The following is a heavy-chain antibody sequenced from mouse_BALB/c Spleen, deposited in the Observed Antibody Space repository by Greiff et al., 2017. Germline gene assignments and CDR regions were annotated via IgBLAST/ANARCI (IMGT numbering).Heavy chain of an antibody. D-gene: IGHD2-4*01. CDR3: ARFDYGYYFDY. V-gene: IGHV5-9-4*01. CDR1: GFTFSSYA. Sequence: EVQLQESGGGLVKPGGSLKLSCAASGFTFSSYAMSWVRQSPEKRLEWVAEISSGGSYTYYPDTVTGRFTISRDNAKNTLYLEMSSLRSEDTAMYYCARFDYGYYFDYWGQGTTLTVSS. CDR2: ISSGGSYT. J-gene: IGHJ2*01.